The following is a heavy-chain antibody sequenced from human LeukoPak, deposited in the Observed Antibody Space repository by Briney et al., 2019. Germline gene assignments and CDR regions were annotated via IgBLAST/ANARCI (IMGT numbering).Heavy chain of an antibody. Sequence: GGSLRLSCAASGFTFSSYGMHWVRQAPGKGLEWVAFIRYDGSNKYYADSVKGRFTISRDNSKNTLYLQMNSLRAEDTAVYYCAKSEVLEVTFEGVIDGGQGTLVTVSS. D-gene: IGHD3-16*02. V-gene: IGHV3-30*02. CDR1: GFTFSSYG. CDR2: IRYDGSNK. CDR3: AKSEVLEVTFEGVID. J-gene: IGHJ4*02.